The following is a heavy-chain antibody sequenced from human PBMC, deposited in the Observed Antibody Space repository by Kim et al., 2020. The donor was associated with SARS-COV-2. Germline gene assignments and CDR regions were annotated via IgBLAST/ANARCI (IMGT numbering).Heavy chain of an antibody. V-gene: IGHV4-59*01. J-gene: IGHJ6*02. CDR3: ARDREGASIAARRHCYYYGMDV. CDR2: IYYSGST. Sequence: SETLSLTCTVSGGSISSYYWSWIRQPPGKGLEWIGYIYYSGSTNYNPSLKSRVTISVDTSKNQFSLKLSSVTAADTAVYYCARDREGASIAARRHCYYYGMDVWGQGTTVTVSS. D-gene: IGHD6-6*01. CDR1: GGSISSYY.